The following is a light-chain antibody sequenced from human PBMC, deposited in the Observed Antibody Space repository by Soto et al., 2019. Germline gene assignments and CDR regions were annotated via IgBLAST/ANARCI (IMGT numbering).Light chain of an antibody. CDR3: QEYCSSPPT. CDR1: QSVSSSY. CDR2: GAS. Sequence: EIVLTQSPGTLSLSPGERATLSCRASQSVSSSYLAWYQHKPGQAPRLLIYGASSRATGIPDMFSGSGSGTDINLTISRLEPEDVAMYYCQEYCSSPPTFGQGTKLEIK. V-gene: IGKV3-20*01. J-gene: IGKJ2*01.